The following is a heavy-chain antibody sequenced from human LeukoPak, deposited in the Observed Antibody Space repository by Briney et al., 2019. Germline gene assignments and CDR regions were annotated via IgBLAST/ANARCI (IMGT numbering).Heavy chain of an antibody. D-gene: IGHD7-27*01. Sequence: PGGSLRLSCAASGFTFNTYTMNWVRQAPGKGLEWVSYISGSSGIIDYADSVKGRFTISRDNSKSTLYLQMNSPRAEDTAVYYCAKDWGTLDYWGQGTLVTVSS. CDR1: GFTFNTYT. CDR3: AKDWGTLDY. V-gene: IGHV3-48*01. J-gene: IGHJ4*02. CDR2: ISGSSGII.